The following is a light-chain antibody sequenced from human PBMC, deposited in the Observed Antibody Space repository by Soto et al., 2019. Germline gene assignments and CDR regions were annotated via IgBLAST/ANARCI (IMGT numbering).Light chain of an antibody. J-gene: IGKJ1*01. V-gene: IGKV3-11*01. CDR1: QSVSSN. CDR3: HQRGSWPRGT. Sequence: EIVMTQSPAILSVSPGERATLSCRASQSVSSNLAWYQQKPGQTPRLLIYDASNRATGIPARFSGSGSGTDFTLTISSLEPEDFAVYYCHQRGSWPRGTFGQGTKVDI. CDR2: DAS.